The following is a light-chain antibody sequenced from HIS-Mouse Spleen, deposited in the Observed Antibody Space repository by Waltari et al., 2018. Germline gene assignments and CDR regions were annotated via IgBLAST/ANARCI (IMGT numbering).Light chain of an antibody. V-gene: IGKV3-20*01. CDR1: QSVSSSY. CDR2: GAS. J-gene: IGKJ4*01. Sequence: EIVLTQSPGTLSLSPGERATLSCRASQSVSSSYLALYQQKPGQAPRLLIYGASSRATGIPDRFSGSGSGKDFTLTISRLEPEDFAVYYCQQYGSSPLTFGGGTKVEIK. CDR3: QQYGSSPLT.